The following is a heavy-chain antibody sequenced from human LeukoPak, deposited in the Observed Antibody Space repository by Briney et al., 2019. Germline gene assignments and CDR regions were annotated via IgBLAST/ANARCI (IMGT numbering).Heavy chain of an antibody. CDR1: GFTFTSSS. Sequence: ASVKVSCKASGFTFTSSSIQWIRQARGQRLEWIGWIDGDSTDTYYAQRFQERVTIARDMSTSTAYLELSSLRSEDTAVYYCAADPDTTMAFDCWGQGTLATVSS. CDR2: IDGDSTDT. V-gene: IGHV1-58*02. CDR3: AADPDTTMAFDC. J-gene: IGHJ4*02. D-gene: IGHD5-18*01.